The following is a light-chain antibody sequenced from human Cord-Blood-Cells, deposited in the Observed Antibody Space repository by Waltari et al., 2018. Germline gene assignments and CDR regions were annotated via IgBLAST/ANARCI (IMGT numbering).Light chain of an antibody. CDR2: AGS. CDR3: CSYAGSSTFVV. Sequence: QSALTQPASVSGSPGQSITISCTGTSRDVGGYNLVSCYQQHPGKAPKLMISAGSKRPSGVSNRFSGSKSGNTASLTISGLQAEDEADYYCCSYAGSSTFVVFGGGTKLTVL. J-gene: IGLJ2*01. V-gene: IGLV2-23*03. CDR1: SRDVGGYNL.